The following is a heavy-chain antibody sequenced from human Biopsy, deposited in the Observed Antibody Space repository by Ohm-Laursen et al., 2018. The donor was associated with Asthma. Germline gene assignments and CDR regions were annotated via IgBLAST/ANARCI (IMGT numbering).Heavy chain of an antibody. Sequence: GSLRLSCAASGFAVSRDHMFWVRQAPGKGLEWVSVIYSGGTSHTAVSVRGRFTIPRDYSKNTLYLQMHSLRAGDTAVYYCARGDSSNWSHYYFDYWGQGTLVTVSS. J-gene: IGHJ4*02. D-gene: IGHD3-22*01. CDR2: IYSGGTS. V-gene: IGHV3-53*01. CDR1: GFAVSRDH. CDR3: ARGDSSNWSHYYFDY.